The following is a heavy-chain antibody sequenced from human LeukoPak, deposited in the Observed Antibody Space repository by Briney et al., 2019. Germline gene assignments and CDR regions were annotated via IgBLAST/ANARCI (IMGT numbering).Heavy chain of an antibody. Sequence: QSGGSLRLSCAASGFTFSSYWMSWVRQAPGKGLVWVSRITNDGSSTTYADSVKGRFTISRDNAKNMLYLQVNSLRAEDTAVYYCAREGTYSSGWYGGWGQGTLVTVSS. CDR2: ITNDGSST. CDR1: GFTFSSYW. CDR3: AREGTYSSGWYGG. V-gene: IGHV3-74*01. J-gene: IGHJ4*02. D-gene: IGHD6-19*01.